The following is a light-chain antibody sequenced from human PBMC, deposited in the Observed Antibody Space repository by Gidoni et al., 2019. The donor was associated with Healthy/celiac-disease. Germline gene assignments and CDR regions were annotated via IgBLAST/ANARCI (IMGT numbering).Light chain of an antibody. Sequence: DIQMTQSPSSLSASVGDRVTITYRASQSISSYLNWYQQKPGKAPKLLIYAASSLQSGVPSRFSGSGSGTDFTLTISSLQPEDFATYYCQQSYSTPRGAFGQGTKVEIK. CDR3: QQSYSTPRGA. CDR1: QSISSY. J-gene: IGKJ1*01. V-gene: IGKV1-39*01. CDR2: AAS.